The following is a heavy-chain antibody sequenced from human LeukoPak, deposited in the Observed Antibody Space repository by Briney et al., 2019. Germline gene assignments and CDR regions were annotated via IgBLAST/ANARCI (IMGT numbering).Heavy chain of an antibody. CDR3: ARAPTVTDWFDP. J-gene: IGHJ5*02. Sequence: SETLSLTCTVSGGSISSYYRSWIRQPPGRGLEWIGYVYYSGSTNYSPSLKSRVSISVDTSKNQFSLRLSSVTTADTAVYYCARAPTVTDWFDPWGRGTLVTVSS. CDR2: VYYSGST. CDR1: GGSISSYY. D-gene: IGHD4-17*01. V-gene: IGHV4-59*12.